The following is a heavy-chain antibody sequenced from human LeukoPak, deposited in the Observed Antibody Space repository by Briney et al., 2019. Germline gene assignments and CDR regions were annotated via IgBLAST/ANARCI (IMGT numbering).Heavy chain of an antibody. CDR2: ISSSGSTM. Sequence: GSLTLFCAASGFTFRDFYMIWLRQATGKGLEWVSCISSSGSTMFYADAVRGRFTISRDNAKSSLFLQMNSLRAEDTAVYYCARVNRVTAIQELDYWGQGTLVTVCS. CDR1: GFTFRDFY. J-gene: IGHJ4*02. V-gene: IGHV3-11*01. D-gene: IGHD2-21*02. CDR3: ARVNRVTAIQELDY.